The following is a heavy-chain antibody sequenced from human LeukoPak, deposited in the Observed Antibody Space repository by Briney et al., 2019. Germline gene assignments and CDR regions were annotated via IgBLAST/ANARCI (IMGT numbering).Heavy chain of an antibody. Sequence: SVKVSCKASGGTFSSYAISWVRQAPGQGLEWMGGIIPIFGTANNAQKFQGRVTITADESTSTAYMELSGLRSEDTAVYYCARESLLRDYYDSSGYYYFDYWGQGTLVTVSS. CDR3: ARESLLRDYYDSSGYYYFDY. CDR1: GGTFSSYA. J-gene: IGHJ4*02. D-gene: IGHD3-22*01. CDR2: IIPIFGTA. V-gene: IGHV1-69*13.